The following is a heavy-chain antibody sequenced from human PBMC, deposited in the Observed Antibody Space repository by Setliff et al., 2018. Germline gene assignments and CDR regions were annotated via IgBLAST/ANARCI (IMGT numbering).Heavy chain of an antibody. V-gene: IGHV4-59*01. CDR1: GDSISDAS. CDR2: VFYNGAA. J-gene: IGHJ4*02. Sequence: PSETLSLTCTVSGDSISDASIMAWIRQPPGKGLEFIGYVFYNGAAKYDPSLKSRVTMAVDTSKTQFSLKVNAMTTADTAVYYCARGGTYRYFDYWGQGALVTVSS. CDR3: ARGGTYRYFDY.